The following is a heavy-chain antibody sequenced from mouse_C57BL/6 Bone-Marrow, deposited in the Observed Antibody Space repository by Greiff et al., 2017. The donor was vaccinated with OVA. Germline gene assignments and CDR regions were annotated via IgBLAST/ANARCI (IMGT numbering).Heavy chain of an antibody. Sequence: QVQLKQSGAELARPGASVKLSCKASGYTFTSYGISWVKQRTGQGLEWIGEIYPRSGNTYYNEKFKGKATLTADKSSSTAYIELRRLTSADSAVYFGARRGYYYVSSCNYWGQGTTLTVSS. CDR3: ARRGYYYVSSCNY. V-gene: IGHV1-81*01. D-gene: IGHD1-1*01. CDR2: IYPRSGNT. J-gene: IGHJ2*01. CDR1: GYTFTSYG.